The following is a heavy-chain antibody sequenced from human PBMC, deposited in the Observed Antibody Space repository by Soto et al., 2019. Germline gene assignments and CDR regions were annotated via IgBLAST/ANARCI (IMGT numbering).Heavy chain of an antibody. V-gene: IGHV4-30-4*01. J-gene: IGHJ5*01. CDR2: IYDSGSI. CDR3: ARAAVVLTTSIYICLDP. D-gene: IGHD2-21*02. Sequence: SETLSLTCTVSGSSVNSGDYYWGWLRQPPGKGLEWLGYIYDSGSIYYSPSMKSRFTISGDTSQNQLNLKLISVADAASAEYYCARAAVVLTTSIYICLDPLGQGTLVTVSS. CDR1: GSSVNSGDYY.